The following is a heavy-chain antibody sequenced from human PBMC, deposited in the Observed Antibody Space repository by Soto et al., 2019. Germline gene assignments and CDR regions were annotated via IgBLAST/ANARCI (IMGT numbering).Heavy chain of an antibody. CDR3: ARGRIVVVPAAISY. D-gene: IGHD2-2*01. CDR2: IKQDGSEK. V-gene: IGHV3-7*04. CDR1: GFTFSSYW. Sequence: GGSLRLCCAASGFTFSSYWMSWVRQAPGKGLEWVANIKQDGSEKYYVDSVKGRFTISRDNAKNSLYLQMNSLRAEDTAVYYCARGRIVVVPAAISYWGQGTLVTVSS. J-gene: IGHJ4*02.